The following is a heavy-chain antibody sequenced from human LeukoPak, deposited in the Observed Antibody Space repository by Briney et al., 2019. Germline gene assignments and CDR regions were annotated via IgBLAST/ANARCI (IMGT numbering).Heavy chain of an antibody. V-gene: IGHV4-34*01. CDR1: GGSFSGYY. Sequence: SETLSLTCAVYGGSFSGYYWSWIRQPPGKGLEWIGEINHSGSTNYNPPLKSRVTISVDTSKNQFSLKLRSVTAADTAVYYCARETSQKGAHYMDVWGKGTTVTISS. CDR3: ARETSQKGAHYMDV. CDR2: INHSGST. J-gene: IGHJ6*03. D-gene: IGHD3-16*01.